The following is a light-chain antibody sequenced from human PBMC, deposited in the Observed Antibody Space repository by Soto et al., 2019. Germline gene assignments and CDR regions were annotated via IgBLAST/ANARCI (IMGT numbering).Light chain of an antibody. V-gene: IGKV1-9*01. CDR1: QGITNY. Sequence: DIQLTQSPSFLSASVGDTVTITYRASQGITNYLAWYQQRPGQAPKLLIFAASTLQSGVPSRFSGSGSGTYFTLTISSLQPEDSATYYCQQLNSYRVTFGPGTKVDIK. CDR3: QQLNSYRVT. J-gene: IGKJ3*01. CDR2: AAS.